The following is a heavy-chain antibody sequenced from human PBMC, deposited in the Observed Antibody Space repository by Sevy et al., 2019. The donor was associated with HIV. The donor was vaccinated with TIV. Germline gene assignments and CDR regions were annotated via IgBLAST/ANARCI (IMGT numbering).Heavy chain of an antibody. CDR3: ATDGSY. CDR2: MSYDGSHK. Sequence: GGSLRLSCKASGFAFSNYAMHWVRQAPGKGLEWVAVMSYDGSHKFYTDFVKGRFTISRDNSKSTMYLEMSDLRVGDTAVYYCATDGSYWGRGPLVTVSS. D-gene: IGHD2-2*03. J-gene: IGHJ4*02. V-gene: IGHV3-33*05. CDR1: GFAFSNYA.